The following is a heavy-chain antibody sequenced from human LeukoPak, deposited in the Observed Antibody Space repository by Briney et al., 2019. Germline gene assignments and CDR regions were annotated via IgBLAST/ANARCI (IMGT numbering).Heavy chain of an antibody. V-gene: IGHV4-34*01. D-gene: IGHD3-3*01. CDR1: GGSFSGYY. CDR3: ARRSLRFWGDDAFDI. J-gene: IGHJ3*02. Sequence: PSETLSLTCAVYGGSFSGYYWSWIRQPPGKGLEWIGEINHSGSTNYNPSLKSRVTISVDTSKNQFSLKLSSVTAADTAVYYCARRSLRFWGDDAFDIWGQGTMVTVSS. CDR2: INHSGST.